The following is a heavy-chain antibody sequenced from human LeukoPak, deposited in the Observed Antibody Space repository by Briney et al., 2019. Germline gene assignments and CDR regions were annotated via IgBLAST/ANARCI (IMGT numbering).Heavy chain of an antibody. J-gene: IGHJ5*02. V-gene: IGHV3-23*01. CDR1: GFTFSSYW. D-gene: IGHD6-6*01. Sequence: PGGSLRLSCAASGFTFSSYWMSWVRQAPGKGLEWVSAISGSGGSTYYADSVKGRFTISRDNSKNTLYLQMNSLRAEDTAVYYCAKSLSSIAAQKGWFDPWGQGTLVTVSS. CDR3: AKSLSSIAAQKGWFDP. CDR2: ISGSGGST.